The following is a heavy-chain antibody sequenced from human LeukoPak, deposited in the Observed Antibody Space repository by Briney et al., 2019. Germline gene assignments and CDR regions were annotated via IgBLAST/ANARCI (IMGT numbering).Heavy chain of an antibody. CDR2: IYYSGST. CDR1: GGSISSGGYY. CDR3: ARGLIVVVPAAIPGIWFDP. D-gene: IGHD2-2*02. V-gene: IGHV4-31*03. Sequence: SETLSLTCTVSGGSISSGGYYWSWIRQHPGKGLEWIGYIYYSGSTYYNPSLKSRVTISVDTSKNQFSLKLSSVTAADTAVYYCARGLIVVVPAAIPGIWFDPWGQGTLVTVSS. J-gene: IGHJ5*02.